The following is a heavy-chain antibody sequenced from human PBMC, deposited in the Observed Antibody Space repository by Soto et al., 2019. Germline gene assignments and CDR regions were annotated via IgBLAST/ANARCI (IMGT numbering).Heavy chain of an antibody. V-gene: IGHV3-73*01. CDR2: IRSKANNYAT. D-gene: IGHD3-3*01. CDR1: GFTFSASA. CDR3: XXXTXITTFSDY. J-gene: IGHJ4*02. Sequence: EVQLVESGGGLVQPGGSLKLSCVTYGFTFSASAMHWVRQASGRGLEWVGRIRSKANNYATEYAASVKGRFTISRDDSKXTVYLXXXXXXTXDTAXYYXXXXTXITTFSDYWGQGTLVTVSS.